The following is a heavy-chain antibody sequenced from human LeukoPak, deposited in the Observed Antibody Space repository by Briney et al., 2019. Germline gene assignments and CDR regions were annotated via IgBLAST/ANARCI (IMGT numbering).Heavy chain of an antibody. CDR2: IYYSGST. V-gene: IGHV4-31*03. J-gene: IGHJ5*02. CDR1: GGSISSGGYY. CDR3: ARAVVYAIRGFDP. Sequence: SETLSLTCTVSGGSISSGGYYWSWIRQHPGKGLEWIGYIYYSGSTYYNPSLKSRVTISVDTSKNQFSLKLTSVTAADTAVYYCARAVVYAIRGFDPWGQGTLVTVSS. D-gene: IGHD2-8*02.